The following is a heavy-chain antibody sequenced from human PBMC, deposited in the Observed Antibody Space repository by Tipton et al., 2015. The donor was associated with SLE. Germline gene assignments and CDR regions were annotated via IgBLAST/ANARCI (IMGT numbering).Heavy chain of an antibody. D-gene: IGHD6-19*01. CDR3: AKDAVAVADFYYFAY. Sequence: SLRLSCAASGFNFVGIAMTWVRQAPGKGLEWVSAMSSSGATTYYADSLKGRFTIPRDNSKNILYLEMNNLRAEDTAKYYCAKDAVAVADFYYFAYWGQGSLVTVSS. CDR1: GFNFVGIA. CDR2: MSSSGATT. J-gene: IGHJ4*02. V-gene: IGHV3-23*01.